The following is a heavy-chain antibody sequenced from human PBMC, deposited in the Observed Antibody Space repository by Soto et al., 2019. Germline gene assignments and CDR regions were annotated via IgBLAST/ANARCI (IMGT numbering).Heavy chain of an antibody. V-gene: IGHV3-48*02. CDR3: ARARGSGIYGMDV. J-gene: IGHJ6*02. Sequence: GGSLRLSCAASGFTFSSYGMHWVRQAPEKGLEWVSDISNNRSNKYNADSVKGRFTISRDNAKNSLYLQMNSLRDEDTAVYYCARARGSGIYGMDVWGQGTTVTVSS. D-gene: IGHD3-10*01. CDR2: ISNNRSNK. CDR1: GFTFSSYG.